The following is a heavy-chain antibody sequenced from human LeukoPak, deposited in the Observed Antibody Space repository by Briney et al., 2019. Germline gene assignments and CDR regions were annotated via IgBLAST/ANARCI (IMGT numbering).Heavy chain of an antibody. CDR2: ISGSGGST. J-gene: IGHJ4*02. D-gene: IGHD2-2*01. CDR3: AKARGLSMPIDY. CDR1: GFTFSSYG. V-gene: IGHV3-23*01. Sequence: GGSLRLSCAASGFTFSSYGMSWVRQAPGKGLEWVSAISGSGGSTYYADSVKGRFTISRDNSKNSLYLQMNSLRTEDTALYYCAKARGLSMPIDYWGQGTLVTVSS.